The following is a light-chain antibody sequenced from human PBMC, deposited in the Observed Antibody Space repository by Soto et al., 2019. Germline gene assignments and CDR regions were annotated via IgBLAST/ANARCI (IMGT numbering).Light chain of an antibody. V-gene: IGLV2-14*01. CDR2: DVT. CDR3: SSYTSSSTLVV. J-gene: IGLJ2*01. CDR1: SSDVGGYNY. Sequence: QSALTQPASVSGSPGQSITISCTGTSSDVGGYNYVSWYQQHPGKVPKLMIYDVTNRPSGVSNRFSGSKSGNTASLTISGLPAEAEADYYCSSYTSSSTLVVFGGGTKLTVL.